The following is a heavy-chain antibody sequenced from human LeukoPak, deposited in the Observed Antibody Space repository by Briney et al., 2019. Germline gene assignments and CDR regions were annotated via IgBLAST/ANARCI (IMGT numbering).Heavy chain of an antibody. CDR1: GFIFSDYY. CDR2: ISSSSSYT. Sequence: KPGGSLRLSCAASGFIFSDYYMSWIRQAPGKGLEWISCISSSSSYTNYVDSVKGRFTISRDNAKNSLCLQMNSLRAEDTAVYYCARAVSVSSYYFDCWGQGTLVTVSS. D-gene: IGHD5/OR15-5a*01. V-gene: IGHV3-11*05. J-gene: IGHJ4*02. CDR3: ARAVSVSSYYFDC.